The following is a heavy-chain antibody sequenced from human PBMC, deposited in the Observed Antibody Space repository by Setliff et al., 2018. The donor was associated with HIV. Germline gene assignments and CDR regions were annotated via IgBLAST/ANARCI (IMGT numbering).Heavy chain of an antibody. V-gene: IGHV4-39*02. J-gene: IGHJ4*02. D-gene: IGHD3-22*01. CDR3: ARAPANYHDSSGFYYGGDYYFDF. CDR1: GGSVSDTSYY. Sequence: NPSETLSLTCTVSGGSVSDTSYYWGWIRQPTGKGLEWIAEITQSGTTNYNPSLRGRVTIALGTSKNHFSLNLRSVTAADTAVYYCARAPANYHDSSGFYYGGDYYFDFWGQGTLVTVSS. CDR2: ITQSGTT.